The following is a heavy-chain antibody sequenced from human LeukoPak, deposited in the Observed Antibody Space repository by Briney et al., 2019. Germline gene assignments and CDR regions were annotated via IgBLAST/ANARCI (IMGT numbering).Heavy chain of an antibody. CDR2: IKHDGSEK. D-gene: IGHD4-11*01. V-gene: IGHV3-7*05. CDR3: ARDDHYSSWD. CDR1: GFTFSTYW. Sequence: GGSLRLSCAASGFTFSTYWMSWVRQAPGKGLEWVANIKHDGSEKKYVDSVKGRFTISRDNAKNSLYLQMNSLRAEDTALYYCARDDHYSSWDWGQGTLVTVS. J-gene: IGHJ4*02.